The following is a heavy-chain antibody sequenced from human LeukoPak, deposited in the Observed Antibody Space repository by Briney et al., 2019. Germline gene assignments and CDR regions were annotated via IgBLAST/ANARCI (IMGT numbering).Heavy chain of an antibody. Sequence: PGGSLRLSCAASGFSFDDLGMTWVRQVPGKGLEWVAGINLNGASTGYADSVRGRFTISRDNAKNSLYLQMNSLRAEDTALYYCARAVCPTIKFCDSSYFMDVWGKGTTVNVS. CDR2: INLNGAST. D-gene: IGHD6-6*01. CDR1: GFSFDDLG. V-gene: IGHV3-20*04. J-gene: IGHJ6*03. CDR3: ARAVCPTIKFCDSSYFMDV.